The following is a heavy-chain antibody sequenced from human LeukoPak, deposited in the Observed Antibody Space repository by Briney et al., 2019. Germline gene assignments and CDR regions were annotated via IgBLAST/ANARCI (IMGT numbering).Heavy chain of an antibody. V-gene: IGHV4-34*01. CDR1: GGSFSGYY. J-gene: IGHJ5*02. CDR3: ARPLQDIVIVPAAIGWFDP. CDR2: INHSGST. Sequence: SETLSLTCAVYGGSFSGYYWSWFRQPPGKGLEWIGEINHSGSTNYNPSLKSRVTISVDTSKNQFSLKLSSVTAADTAVYYCARPLQDIVIVPAAIGWFDPWGQGTLVTVSS. D-gene: IGHD2-2*01.